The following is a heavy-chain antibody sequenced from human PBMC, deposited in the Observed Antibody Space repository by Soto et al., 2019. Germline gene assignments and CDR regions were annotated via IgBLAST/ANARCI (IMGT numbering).Heavy chain of an antibody. CDR3: AKETRLGYCSSTSCLEPTEYFQH. V-gene: IGHV3-30*18. D-gene: IGHD2-2*01. CDR2: ISYDGSNK. Sequence: QVQLVESGGGVVQPGRSLRLSCAAFGFTFSSYGMHWVRQAPGKGLEWVAVISYDGSNKYYADSVKGRFTISRDNSKNTLYLQMNSLRAEDTAVYYCAKETRLGYCSSTSCLEPTEYFQHWGQGTLVTVSS. CDR1: GFTFSSYG. J-gene: IGHJ1*01.